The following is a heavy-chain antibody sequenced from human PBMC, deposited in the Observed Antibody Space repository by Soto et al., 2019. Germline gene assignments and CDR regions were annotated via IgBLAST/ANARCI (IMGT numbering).Heavy chain of an antibody. J-gene: IGHJ6*02. CDR3: AREGITMIVGSYYYYYYGMDV. V-gene: IGHV3-74*01. Sequence: GSLRLSCAASGFTFSSYWMHWVRQAPGKGLVWVSRINSDGSSTGYADSVKGRFTISRDNAKNTLYLQMNSLRAEDTAVYYCAREGITMIVGSYYYYYYGMDVWGQGTTVTVSS. CDR2: INSDGSST. CDR1: GFTFSSYW. D-gene: IGHD3-22*01.